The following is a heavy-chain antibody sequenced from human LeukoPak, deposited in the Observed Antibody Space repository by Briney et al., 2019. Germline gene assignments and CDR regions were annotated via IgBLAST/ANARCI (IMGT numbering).Heavy chain of an antibody. CDR2: IIHGPST. D-gene: IGHD3-16*01. CDR3: ARALRDYDYVWESYHNAFDL. J-gene: IGHJ3*01. Sequence: SETLSLTCDVYGGSFSGYFWSWIRQPPGKGLEWIGEIIHGPSTNYNPSLESRVTISVDTSMNQFSLKLISVTAADTAVYYCARALRDYDYVWESYHNAFDLWGQGTMVTVSS. CDR1: GGSFSGYF. V-gene: IGHV4-34*12.